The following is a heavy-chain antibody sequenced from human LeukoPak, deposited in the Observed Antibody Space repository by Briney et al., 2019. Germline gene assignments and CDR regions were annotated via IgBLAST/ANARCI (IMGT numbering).Heavy chain of an antibody. Sequence: GGSLRLSCEASGLTFSNFAMTWIRQAPGKGLEWVSAISGSGENTHYADSVQGRFIISRDNSKKTMYLQMNSLRGEDTAVYYCAKGSTYFYGSGTTDAAFDIWGQGTMVTVSS. CDR1: GLTFSNFA. CDR3: AKGSTYFYGSGTTDAAFDI. V-gene: IGHV3-23*01. J-gene: IGHJ3*02. CDR2: ISGSGENT. D-gene: IGHD3-10*01.